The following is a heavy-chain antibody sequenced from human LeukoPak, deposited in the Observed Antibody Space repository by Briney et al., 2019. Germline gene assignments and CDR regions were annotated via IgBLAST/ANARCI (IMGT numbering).Heavy chain of an antibody. V-gene: IGHV1-18*04. CDR3: ARDLGYCSGGSCYSFSY. D-gene: IGHD2-15*01. CDR1: GYTFTSYG. Sequence: ASVKVSCKAPGYTFTSYGISWVRQAPGQGLEWMGWISAYNGNTNYAQKLQGRATMTTDTSTSTAYMELRSLRSDDTAVYYCARDLGYCSGGSCYSFSYWGQGTLVTVSS. J-gene: IGHJ4*02. CDR2: ISAYNGNT.